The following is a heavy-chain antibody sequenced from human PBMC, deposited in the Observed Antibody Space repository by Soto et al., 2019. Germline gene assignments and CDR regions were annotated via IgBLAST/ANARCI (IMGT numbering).Heavy chain of an antibody. CDR2: VYISGST. CDR3: ARDSGSDFWSGYYNWFDP. Sequence: PWETLSLTCTVSGGSISSTDYYWGWIRQPPGKGLEWIGSVYISGSTYYNPSLKSRVTISVDTSKKQFSLKLDSVTAADTAVYYCARDSGSDFWSGYYNWFDPWGQGTLVTVSS. D-gene: IGHD3-3*01. V-gene: IGHV4-39*07. J-gene: IGHJ5*02. CDR1: GGSISSTDYY.